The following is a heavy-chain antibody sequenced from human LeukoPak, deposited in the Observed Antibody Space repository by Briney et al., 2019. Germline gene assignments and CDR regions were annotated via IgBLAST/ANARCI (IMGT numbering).Heavy chain of an antibody. V-gene: IGHV1-18*01. CDR2: ISAYNGNT. CDR3: ARDSDTAMVIYYGMDV. J-gene: IGHJ6*02. Sequence: ASVKVSCKASGYTFTNYGISWVRQAPGQGLEWMGWISAYNGNTNYAQKLQGRVTMTTDTSTSTAYMELRSLRSDDTAVYYCARDSDTAMVIYYGMDVWGQGTTVTVSS. D-gene: IGHD5-18*01. CDR1: GYTFTNYG.